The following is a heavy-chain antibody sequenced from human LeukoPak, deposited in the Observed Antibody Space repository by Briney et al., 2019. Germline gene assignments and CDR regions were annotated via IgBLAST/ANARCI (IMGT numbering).Heavy chain of an antibody. Sequence: SETLSLTCTVSGGSISSSSYYWRWIRQPPGKGLEWIGSIYYSGSAYYNPSLKSRVTISVDTSKNQFSLKLSSVTAADTAVYYCARSRYSYGSFIDYWGQGNLVTVSS. D-gene: IGHD5-18*01. CDR2: IYYSGSA. J-gene: IGHJ4*02. V-gene: IGHV4-39*07. CDR1: GGSISSSSYY. CDR3: ARSRYSYGSFIDY.